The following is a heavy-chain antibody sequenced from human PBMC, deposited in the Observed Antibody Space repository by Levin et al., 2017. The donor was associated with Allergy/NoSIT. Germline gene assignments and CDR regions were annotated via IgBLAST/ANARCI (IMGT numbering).Heavy chain of an antibody. Sequence: ETLSLTCAASGFTFSSYSMNWVRQAPGKGLEWVSYISSSSSTIYYADSVKGRFTISRDNAKNSLYLQMSSLRDEDTAVYYCARAGSRLPGAIQGIPSFDYWGQGTLVTVSS. CDR2: ISSSSSTI. CDR3: ARAGSRLPGAIQGIPSFDY. CDR1: GFTFSSYS. J-gene: IGHJ4*02. V-gene: IGHV3-48*02. D-gene: IGHD5-18*01.